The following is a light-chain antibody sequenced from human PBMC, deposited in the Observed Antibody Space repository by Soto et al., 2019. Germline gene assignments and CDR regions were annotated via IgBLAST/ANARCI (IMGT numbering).Light chain of an antibody. V-gene: IGKV1-39*01. CDR2: TAS. J-gene: IGKJ4*01. CDR3: QQSYSVPLT. CDR1: QSIITY. Sequence: DIQMTQSPSSLSASVGDRVTITCRASQSIITYLNWYRQKPGKAPKVLIYTASTLESGVPTRFSGSGSGTDFTPTISSLQPEDFAIYYCQQSYSVPLTFGAGTKVDI.